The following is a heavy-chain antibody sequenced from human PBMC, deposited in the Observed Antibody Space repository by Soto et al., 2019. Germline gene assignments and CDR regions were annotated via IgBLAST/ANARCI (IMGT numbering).Heavy chain of an antibody. CDR1: GFTFSNYG. CDR3: AKKSGVGATWYFDY. J-gene: IGHJ4*02. CDR2: LPEIGTNT. V-gene: IGHV3-23*01. Sequence: GGSLRLSCAASGFTFSNYGMSWVRQAPGKGLEWVSALPEIGTNTYYADSVKGRFTISRDNSKNTLFLQINNLRAGDTAVYYCAKKSGVGATWYFDYWGQGTLVTVST. D-gene: IGHD1-26*01.